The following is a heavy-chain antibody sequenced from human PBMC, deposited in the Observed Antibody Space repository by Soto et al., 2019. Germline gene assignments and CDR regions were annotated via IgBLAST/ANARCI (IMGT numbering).Heavy chain of an antibody. CDR2: ISAYNGNT. CDR1: GYTFTSYG. Sequence: QVQLVQSGAEVKKPGASVKVSCKASGYTFTSYGISWVRQAPGQGLEWMGWISAYNGNTNYAQKLQGRVTMTTDTSTSTAYMGRRRLRSDDAAVYYCVRGGDYYDSSGYHPFDYWGQGTLVTVSS. D-gene: IGHD3-22*01. V-gene: IGHV1-18*01. J-gene: IGHJ4*02. CDR3: VRGGDYYDSSGYHPFDY.